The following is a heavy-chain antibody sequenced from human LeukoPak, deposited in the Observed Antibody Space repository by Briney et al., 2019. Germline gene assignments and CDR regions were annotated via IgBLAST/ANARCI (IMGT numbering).Heavy chain of an antibody. CDR3: ARDHEWLVQSGWFDP. Sequence: GASVKVSCKASGYTFTDHYMHWVRQAPGQGLEWMGWISAYNGNTNYAQKLQGRVTMTTDTSTSTAYMELRSLRSDDTAVYYCARDHEWLVQSGWFDPWGQGTLVTVSS. V-gene: IGHV1-18*04. J-gene: IGHJ5*02. CDR2: ISAYNGNT. CDR1: GYTFTDHY. D-gene: IGHD6-19*01.